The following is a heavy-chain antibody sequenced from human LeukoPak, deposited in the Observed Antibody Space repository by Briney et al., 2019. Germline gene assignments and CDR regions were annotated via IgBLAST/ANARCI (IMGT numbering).Heavy chain of an antibody. V-gene: IGHV4-59*01. CDR2: IYYSGST. Sequence: PSETLSLTCTVSGGSISSYYWSWIRQPPGKGLEWIGYIYYSGSTNYNPSLKSRVTISVDTSKNQFSLKLSSVTAADTAVYYCARVLIRVTTRGTGYYYYMDVWGKGTTVTVSS. J-gene: IGHJ6*03. CDR3: ARVLIRVTTRGTGYYYYMDV. D-gene: IGHD4-11*01. CDR1: GGSISSYY.